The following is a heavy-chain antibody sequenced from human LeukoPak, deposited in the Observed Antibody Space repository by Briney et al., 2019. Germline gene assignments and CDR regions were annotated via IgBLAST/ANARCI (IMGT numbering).Heavy chain of an antibody. Sequence: PGGSLRLSCAASGFTFSSYAMNWVRQAPGKGLAWVSGINNSGGSTFYADAVKDRFTISRDNSKNTLFVQMNNLRVEDTAVYFCAKGGHYSHFDVWGRGTLLTVSS. CDR3: AKGGHYSHFDV. J-gene: IGHJ2*01. D-gene: IGHD4-17*01. CDR1: GFTFSSYA. V-gene: IGHV3-23*01. CDR2: INNSGGST.